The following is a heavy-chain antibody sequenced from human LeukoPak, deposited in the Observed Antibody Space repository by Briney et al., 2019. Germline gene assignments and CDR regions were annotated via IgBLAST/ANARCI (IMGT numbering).Heavy chain of an antibody. J-gene: IGHJ4*02. V-gene: IGHV3-30*03. CDR3: ARDLSPVVRASPMGY. Sequence: EAGTSLRLSCAASGFTFTSYGMHWVRQSPGKGLEWVALITYDGYYKYYSDSVKGRFTISSDTSKNTLYLQMNSLRAGDTAVYYCARDLSPVVRASPMGYWGQGTLVTVSS. CDR1: GFTFTSYG. CDR2: ITYDGYYK. D-gene: IGHD3-10*01.